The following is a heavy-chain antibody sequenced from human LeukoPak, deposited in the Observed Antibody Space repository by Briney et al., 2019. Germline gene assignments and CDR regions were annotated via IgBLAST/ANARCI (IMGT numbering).Heavy chain of an antibody. Sequence: GGSLRLSCAASEFTFSSYSMNRVRQAPGKGLEWVSSISSGSGYIFYADSVKGRFTISRDNAKNSLYLQMHSLRAEDTAVYYCARDVGGDYRFDYWGQGTLVTVSS. CDR2: ISSGSGYI. CDR1: EFTFSSYS. V-gene: IGHV3-21*01. CDR3: ARDVGGDYRFDY. J-gene: IGHJ4*02. D-gene: IGHD4-17*01.